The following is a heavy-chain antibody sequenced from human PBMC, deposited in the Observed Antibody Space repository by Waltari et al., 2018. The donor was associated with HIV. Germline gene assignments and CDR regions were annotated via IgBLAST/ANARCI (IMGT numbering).Heavy chain of an antibody. V-gene: IGHV3-48*01. CDR1: GFIFRTYS. D-gene: IGHD2-2*01. CDR2: ISSSSTTI. Sequence: EVQLVESGGGLVQPGGSLRLSCAASGFIFRTYSMNWVRQAPGKGLEWVSHISSSSTTIYYADSVKGRFTISRDNAKNSLYLQMNSLRAEDTAVYYCARDYCSSTSCTVEYWGQGTLVTVSS. CDR3: ARDYCSSTSCTVEY. J-gene: IGHJ4*02.